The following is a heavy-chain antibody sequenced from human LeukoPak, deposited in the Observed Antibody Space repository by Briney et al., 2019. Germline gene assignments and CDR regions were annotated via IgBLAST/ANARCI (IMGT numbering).Heavy chain of an antibody. CDR3: ARDGHGVPLDY. D-gene: IGHD4-17*01. CDR1: GFTFTSYA. V-gene: IGHV3-30-3*01. J-gene: IGHJ4*02. CDR2: ISYDGTEK. Sequence: TGGSLRLSCAASGFTFTSYAMHWVRQAPGKGLEWVAVISYDGTEKYYGDSVKGRFTISRDNSKNTLYLQMNSLRAEDTALYYCARDGHGVPLDYWGQGTLVTVSP.